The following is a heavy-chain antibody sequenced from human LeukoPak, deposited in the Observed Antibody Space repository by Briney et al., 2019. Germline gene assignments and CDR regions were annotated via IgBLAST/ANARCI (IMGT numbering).Heavy chain of an antibody. V-gene: IGHV1-69*06. CDR2: IIPIFGTA. CDR3: ARDRYSSSWRIYYYYYYMDV. Sequence: SVKVSCKASGGTFSSYAISWVRQAPGQGLEWMGGIIPIFGTANYAQKFQGRVTITADKSTSTAYMELSSLRSEDTAVYYCARDRYSSSWRIYYYYYYMDVWGKGTTVTVSS. J-gene: IGHJ6*03. D-gene: IGHD6-13*01. CDR1: GGTFSSYA.